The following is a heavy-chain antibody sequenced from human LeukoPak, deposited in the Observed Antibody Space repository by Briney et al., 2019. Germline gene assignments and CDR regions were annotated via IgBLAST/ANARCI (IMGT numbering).Heavy chain of an antibody. V-gene: IGHV1-3*01. Sequence: ASVTVSCKASGYTFTSYAMHWVRQAPGQRLEWMGWINAGNGNTKYSQKFQGRVAITRDTSASTAYMELSSLRSEDTAVYYCAREYYYDSSGLDYWGQGTLVTVSS. D-gene: IGHD3-22*01. CDR2: INAGNGNT. CDR1: GYTFTSYA. J-gene: IGHJ4*02. CDR3: AREYYYDSSGLDY.